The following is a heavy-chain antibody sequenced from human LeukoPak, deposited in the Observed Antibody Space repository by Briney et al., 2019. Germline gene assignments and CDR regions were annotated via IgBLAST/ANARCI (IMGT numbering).Heavy chain of an antibody. V-gene: IGHV4-30-2*01. CDR2: IYHSGST. D-gene: IGHD3-9*01. Sequence: TLSLTCTVSGGSISSGGYYWSWIRQPPGKGLEWIGYIYHSGSTYYNPSLKSRVTISVDRSKNQFSLKLSSVTAADTAVYYCARANNYDILTGRPTYYYYYYMDVWGKRTTVTASS. CDR1: GGSISSGGYY. CDR3: ARANNYDILTGRPTYYYYYYMDV. J-gene: IGHJ6*03.